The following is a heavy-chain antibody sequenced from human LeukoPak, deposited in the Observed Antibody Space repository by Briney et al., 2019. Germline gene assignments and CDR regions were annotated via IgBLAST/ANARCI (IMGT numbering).Heavy chain of an antibody. D-gene: IGHD3-10*01. V-gene: IGHV4-39*01. Sequence: PSETLSLTCTVSGGSISSSSYYWGWIRQPPGKGLEWIRSIYYSGSTYYNPSLKSRVTISVDTSKNQFSLKLSSVTAADTAVYYCARRDYVLLWFGESGNFDYWGQGTLVTVSS. J-gene: IGHJ4*02. CDR2: IYYSGST. CDR1: GGSISSSSYY. CDR3: ARRDYVLLWFGESGNFDY.